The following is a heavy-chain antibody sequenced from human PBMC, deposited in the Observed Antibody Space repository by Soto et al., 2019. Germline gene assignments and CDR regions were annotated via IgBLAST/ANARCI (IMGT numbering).Heavy chain of an antibody. CDR2: ISGYNGHT. CDR3: ARNMVYLDPGFDY. Sequence: GASVKVSCKASGYTFATYGISWVRQAPGQGLEWMGWISGYNGHTNFAQKLQGRVTMTTDTSTSTAYMELRSLRSDDTAVYYCARNMVYLDPGFDYWGQGTLVTAS. CDR1: GYTFATYG. J-gene: IGHJ4*02. V-gene: IGHV1-18*01. D-gene: IGHD1-20*01.